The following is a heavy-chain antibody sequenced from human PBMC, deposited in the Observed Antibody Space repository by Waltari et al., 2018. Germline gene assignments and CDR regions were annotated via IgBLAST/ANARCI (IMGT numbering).Heavy chain of an antibody. V-gene: IGHV3-53*01. Sequence: EVQLVESGGGLIQPGWSLRLACVASGVTVGNHYMTCRRQAQGKGLELVSLIYSGGTTYYADSVRGRFTISRDGSKNTVYLQMNSLRAEDTAVYFCARNQVETALGYWGQGTLVTVSS. CDR2: IYSGGTT. CDR1: GVTVGNHY. CDR3: ARNQVETALGY. D-gene: IGHD2-21*02. J-gene: IGHJ4*02.